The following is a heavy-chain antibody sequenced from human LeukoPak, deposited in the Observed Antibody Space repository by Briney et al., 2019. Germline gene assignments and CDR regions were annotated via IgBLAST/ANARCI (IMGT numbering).Heavy chain of an antibody. CDR1: GGTFSSYA. CDR3: AGTTQYYYYMDV. D-gene: IGHD4-17*01. V-gene: IGHV1-69*06. CDR2: IIPIFGTA. Sequence: GASVKVSCKASGGTFSSYAISWVRQAPGQGLEWMGGIIPIFGTANYAQKFQGRVTITADKSTSTAYMELSSLRSEDTAVYYCAGTTQYYYYMDVRGKGTTVTVSS. J-gene: IGHJ6*03.